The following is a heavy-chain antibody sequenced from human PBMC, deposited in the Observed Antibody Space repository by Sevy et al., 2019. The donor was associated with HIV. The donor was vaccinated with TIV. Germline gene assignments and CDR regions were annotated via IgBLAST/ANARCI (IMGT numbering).Heavy chain of an antibody. CDR1: GYKFSDYW. J-gene: IGHJ5*02. D-gene: IGHD3-16*01. Sequence: GESLKISCKGSGYKFSDYWIGWVRQMPGKGLEWMGIIYPDDSDTRYSPSFQGQVTLLVDKSINTAYLQWTSLKASATAKYYCAGGGSVELPARGWFDPWGQGTLVTVSS. CDR3: AGGGSVELPARGWFDP. V-gene: IGHV5-51*01. CDR2: IYPDDSDT.